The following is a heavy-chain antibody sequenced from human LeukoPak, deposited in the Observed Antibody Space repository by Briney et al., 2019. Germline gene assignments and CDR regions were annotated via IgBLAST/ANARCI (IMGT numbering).Heavy chain of an antibody. D-gene: IGHD6-25*01. J-gene: IGHJ6*02. CDR2: ISAYNGNT. CDR1: GYTFTSYG. V-gene: IGHV1-18*01. Sequence: ASVKVSCKASGYTFTSYGISWVRQAPGQGLEWMGWISAYNGNTNYAQKLQGRVTMTTDTSTSTAYMELSSLRSEDTAVYYCARVSRGWGLVDGYYGMDVWGQGTTVTVSS. CDR3: ARVSRGWGLVDGYYGMDV.